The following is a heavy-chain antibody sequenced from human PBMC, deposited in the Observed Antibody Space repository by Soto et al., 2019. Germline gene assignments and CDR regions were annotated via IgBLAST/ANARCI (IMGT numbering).Heavy chain of an antibody. CDR2: IYYSGST. D-gene: IGHD2-2*01. Sequence: SETLSLTCTVSGGSISSYYWDWIRQPPGKGPEWIGYIYYSGSTNYNPSLKSRVTISVDMSKNQFSLRLSSVTAADTAVYYCARVPTHCNISTCYPYYYGMDVWGQGTTVTVSS. J-gene: IGHJ6*02. V-gene: IGHV4-59*01. CDR3: ARVPTHCNISTCYPYYYGMDV. CDR1: GGSISSYY.